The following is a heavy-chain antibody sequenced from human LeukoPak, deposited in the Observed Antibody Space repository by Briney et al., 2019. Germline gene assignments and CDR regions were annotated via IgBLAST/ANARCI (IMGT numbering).Heavy chain of an antibody. D-gene: IGHD5-18*01. CDR3: AREGTAMVSFDY. V-gene: IGHV3-48*03. J-gene: IGHJ4*02. Sequence: GGSLRLSCTASGFTFSSYEMNWVRQAPGKGLEWVSYISSGGNTIYYADSVKGRFTISRDNAKNSLYLQMNSLRAEDTAVYYCAREGTAMVSFDYWGQGTLVTVSS. CDR2: ISSGGNTI. CDR1: GFTFSSYE.